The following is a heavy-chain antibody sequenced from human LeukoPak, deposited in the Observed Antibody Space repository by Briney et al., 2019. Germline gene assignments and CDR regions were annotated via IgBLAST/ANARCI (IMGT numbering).Heavy chain of an antibody. CDR3: ASGGGYCSSTSCYVSDY. J-gene: IGHJ4*02. D-gene: IGHD2-2*01. V-gene: IGHV3-30-3*01. Sequence: GGSLRLSCAASGFTFSSYAMHWVRQAPGKGLGWVAVISYDGINKYYADSVKGRFTISRDNSKNTLYLQMNSLRAEDTAVYYCASGGGYCSSTSCYVSDYWGQGTLVTVSS. CDR2: ISYDGINK. CDR1: GFTFSSYA.